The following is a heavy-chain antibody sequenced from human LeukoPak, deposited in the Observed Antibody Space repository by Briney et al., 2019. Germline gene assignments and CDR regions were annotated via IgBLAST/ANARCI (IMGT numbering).Heavy chain of an antibody. Sequence: SETLSLTCAVYGGSFSGYYWSWIRQPPGKGLEWIGEINHSGSTNYNPSLKSRVTISVDTFKNQFSLKLSSVTAADTAVYYCARLAMVRGVPYWGQGTLVTVSS. CDR2: INHSGST. J-gene: IGHJ4*02. V-gene: IGHV4-34*01. D-gene: IGHD3-10*01. CDR3: ARLAMVRGVPY. CDR1: GGSFSGYY.